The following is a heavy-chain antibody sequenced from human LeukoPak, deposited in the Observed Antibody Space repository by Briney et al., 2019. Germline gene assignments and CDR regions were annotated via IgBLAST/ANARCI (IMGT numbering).Heavy chain of an antibody. CDR1: GFTFSSYS. CDR3: ARDRTEDIYYYDSSGYYYFDY. D-gene: IGHD3-22*01. Sequence: PGGSLRLSCAASGFTFSSYSMNWVRQAPGKGLEWVSSISSSSSYIYYADSVKGRFTISRDNAKNSLYLQMNSLRAEDTAVYYCARDRTEDIYYYDSSGYYYFDYWGQGTLVTVSS. J-gene: IGHJ4*02. CDR2: ISSSSSYI. V-gene: IGHV3-21*01.